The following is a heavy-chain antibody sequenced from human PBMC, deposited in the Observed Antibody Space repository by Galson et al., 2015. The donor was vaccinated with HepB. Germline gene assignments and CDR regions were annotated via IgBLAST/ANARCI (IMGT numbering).Heavy chain of an antibody. CDR3: AREGLRGYYDSTGYFPFDY. CDR1: GYFFTHFG. J-gene: IGHJ4*02. Sequence: SVKVSCKASGYFFTHFGINWVRQAPGQGLERIGWISADNGNTKYAQKFQGRVTMTTDTSTSTAYVEVRSLRSDDTAVYYCAREGLRGYYDSTGYFPFDYWGQGSLVTVSS. D-gene: IGHD3-22*01. V-gene: IGHV1-18*01. CDR2: ISADNGNT.